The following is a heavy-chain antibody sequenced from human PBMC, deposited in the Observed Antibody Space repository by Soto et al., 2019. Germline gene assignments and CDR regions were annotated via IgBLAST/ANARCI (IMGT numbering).Heavy chain of an antibody. D-gene: IGHD3-10*01. CDR3: ASLRGTEGEYAFDY. CDR2: IYYSGST. CDR1: GGSISSYY. V-gene: IGHV4-59*01. Sequence: QVQLQESGPGLVKPSETLSLTCTVSGGSISSYYWSWIRQPPGKGLEWIGYIYYSGSTNYNPSLTSRVTISVDTSKNQFSLKLSSVTAADTAVYYCASLRGTEGEYAFDYWGQGTLVTVSS. J-gene: IGHJ4*02.